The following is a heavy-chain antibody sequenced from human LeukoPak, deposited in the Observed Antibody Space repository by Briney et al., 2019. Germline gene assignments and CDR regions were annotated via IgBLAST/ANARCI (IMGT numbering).Heavy chain of an antibody. Sequence: GGSLRLSCAASGFTFSSYAMSWVRQAPGKGLEWVSAISGSGGSTYYADSVKGRFTISRDNSKNTPYLQMNSLRAEDTAVYYCAKAIYSSSRMDVWGQGTTVTVFS. D-gene: IGHD6-13*01. CDR1: GFTFSSYA. V-gene: IGHV3-23*01. J-gene: IGHJ6*02. CDR3: AKAIYSSSRMDV. CDR2: ISGSGGST.